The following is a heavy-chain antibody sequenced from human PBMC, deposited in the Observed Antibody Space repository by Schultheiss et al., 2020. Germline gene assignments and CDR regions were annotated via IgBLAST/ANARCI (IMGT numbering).Heavy chain of an antibody. CDR1: GGSISSYY. D-gene: IGHD3-22*01. CDR2: IYYSGST. J-gene: IGHJ6*02. CDR3: ARALPDSSGYYSYGMDV. Sequence: SETLSLTCTVSGGSISSYYWSWIRQPPGKGLEWIGYIYYSGSTNYNPSLKSRVTISVDTSKNQFSLKLSSVTAADTAVYYCARALPDSSGYYSYGMDVWGQGTTVTVSS. V-gene: IGHV4-59*01.